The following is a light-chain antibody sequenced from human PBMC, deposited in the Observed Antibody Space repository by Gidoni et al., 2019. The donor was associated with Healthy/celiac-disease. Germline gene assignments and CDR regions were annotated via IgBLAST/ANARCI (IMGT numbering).Light chain of an antibody. CDR2: DVS. CDR1: SSAVGGYNY. J-gene: IGLJ1*01. V-gene: IGLV2-14*01. CDR3: SSYTSSSTLYV. Sequence: HSALTQPASVSGSPGQSITISCTGTSSAVGGYNYVSWYQQHPGKAPKLMIYDVSNRPSGVSNRFSGSKSGNTASLTISGLQAEDEADYYCSSYTSSSTLYVFGTGTKVTV.